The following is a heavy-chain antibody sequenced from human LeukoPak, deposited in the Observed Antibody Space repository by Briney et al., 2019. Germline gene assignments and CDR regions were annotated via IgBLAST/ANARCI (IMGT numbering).Heavy chain of an antibody. Sequence: SETLSLTCAVYGGSFSGYYWSWIRQPAGKGLEWIGRIYTSGSTNYNPSLKSRVTISVDTSKNQFSLKLSSVTAADTAVYYCARSTINIAAAPFDPWGQGTLVTVSS. D-gene: IGHD6-13*01. V-gene: IGHV4-59*10. CDR3: ARSTINIAAAPFDP. CDR2: IYTSGST. CDR1: GGSFSGYY. J-gene: IGHJ5*02.